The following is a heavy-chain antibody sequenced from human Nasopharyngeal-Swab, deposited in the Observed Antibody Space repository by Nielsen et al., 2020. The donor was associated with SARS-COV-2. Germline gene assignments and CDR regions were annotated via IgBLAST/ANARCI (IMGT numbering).Heavy chain of an antibody. Sequence: GESLKISCAASGFTFSSYGMHWVRQAPGKGLELVAVISYDGSNKYYADSVKGRFTISRDNSKNTLYLQMNSLRAEDPAVYYCAKEPSSGSYPTSGQGTLVTVSS. J-gene: IGHJ5*02. V-gene: IGHV3-30*18. CDR2: ISYDGSNK. CDR1: GFTFSSYG. D-gene: IGHD1-26*01. CDR3: AKEPSSGSYPT.